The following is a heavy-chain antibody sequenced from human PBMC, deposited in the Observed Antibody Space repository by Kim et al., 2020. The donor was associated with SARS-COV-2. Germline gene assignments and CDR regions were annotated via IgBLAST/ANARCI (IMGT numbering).Heavy chain of an antibody. D-gene: IGHD2-2*03. CDR2: IDGSDGTT. J-gene: IGHJ4*02. V-gene: IGHV3-23*01. Sequence: GGSLRLSCTTSGFTFTGYAMSWVRQAPGKGLEWVSSIDGSDGTTYYVDSVKGRFTISRDNSKNTLYLQMNSLRADATAVYYCMKGGWGWIWDHWGQG. CDR3: MKGGWGWIWDH. CDR1: GFTFTGYA.